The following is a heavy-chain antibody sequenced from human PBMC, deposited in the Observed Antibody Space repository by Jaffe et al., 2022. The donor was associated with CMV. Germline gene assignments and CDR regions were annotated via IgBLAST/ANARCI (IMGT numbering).Heavy chain of an antibody. CDR2: INPSGGST. D-gene: IGHD2-2*01. V-gene: IGHV1-46*01. Sequence: QVQLVQSGAEVKKPGASVKVSCKASGYTFTSYYMHWVRQAPGQGLEWMGIINPSGGSTSYAQKFQGRVTMTRDTSTSTVYMELSSLRSEDTAVYYCARAFRNIVVVPAAMIDWFDPWGQGTLVTVSS. J-gene: IGHJ5*02. CDR1: GYTFTSYY. CDR3: ARAFRNIVVVPAAMIDWFDP.